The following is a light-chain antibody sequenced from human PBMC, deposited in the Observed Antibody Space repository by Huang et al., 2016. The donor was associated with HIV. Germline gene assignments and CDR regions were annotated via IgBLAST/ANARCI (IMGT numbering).Light chain of an antibody. CDR3: QKYNSAPKT. CDR1: QGISNY. Sequence: DIQMTQSPSSLSASVGARVTITGRASQGISNYLAWYQQKPGKVPKLLIYAASTLQSGVPSRFSGSGSGTEFTLTISSLQPEDVATYYCQKYNSAPKTFGQGTKVEIK. J-gene: IGKJ1*01. V-gene: IGKV1-27*01. CDR2: AAS.